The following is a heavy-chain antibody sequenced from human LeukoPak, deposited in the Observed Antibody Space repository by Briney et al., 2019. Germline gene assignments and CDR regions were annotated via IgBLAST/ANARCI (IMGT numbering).Heavy chain of an antibody. J-gene: IGHJ4*02. CDR3: ARDLSSGWGFDY. CDR1: GGSISSGGYY. CDR2: IYYSGST. D-gene: IGHD6-19*01. V-gene: IGHV4-31*03. Sequence: SETLSLTCTVSGGSISSGGYYWSWIRQHPGKGLEWIGYIYYSGSTYYNPSLKSRVTISVDTSKSQFSLKLSSVTAADTAVYYCARDLSSGWGFDYWGQGTLVTVSS.